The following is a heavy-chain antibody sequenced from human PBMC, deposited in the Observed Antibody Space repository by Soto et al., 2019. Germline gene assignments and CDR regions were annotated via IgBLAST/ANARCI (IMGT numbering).Heavy chain of an antibody. V-gene: IGHV1-69*02. D-gene: IGHD3-10*01. J-gene: IGHJ6*03. CDR2: IIPILGIA. CDR3: ARGGGVTMVRGPYYYYMEV. Sequence: GASVKVSCKSSWGTFSSYTISLLRRYTGQWLEWIGRIIPILGIANYAQKFQGRVTITADKSTSTAYMELSSLRSEDTAVYYCARGGGVTMVRGPYYYYMEVWGKGTTVTVSS. CDR1: WGTFSSYT.